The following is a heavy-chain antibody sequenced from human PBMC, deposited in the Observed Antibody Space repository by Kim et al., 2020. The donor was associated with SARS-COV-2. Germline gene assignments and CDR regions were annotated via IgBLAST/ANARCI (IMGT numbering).Heavy chain of an antibody. J-gene: IGHJ3*02. D-gene: IGHD3-22*01. V-gene: IGHV3-30*01. CDR3: ARYMIGGHRAFHI. Sequence: SVQGRFTISRHTSRNTLYLQMNTLTTEETYVYYCARYMIGGHRAFHIWGQGTMVTVSS.